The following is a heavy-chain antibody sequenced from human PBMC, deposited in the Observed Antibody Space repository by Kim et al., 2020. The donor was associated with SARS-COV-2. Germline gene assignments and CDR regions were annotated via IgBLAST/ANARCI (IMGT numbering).Heavy chain of an antibody. V-gene: IGHV3-23*01. CDR2: ISGSGGST. D-gene: IGHD6-19*01. J-gene: IGHJ5*02. CDR3: AKGFIYSNGWAA. Sequence: GGSLRLSCAASGFTFSSYAMSWVRQAPGKGLEWVSAISGSGGSTYYADTVKGRFTISRDNSKNTLYLQMNSLRAEDTAVYYCAKGFIYSNGWAAWGQGTLVTVSS. CDR1: GFTFSSYA.